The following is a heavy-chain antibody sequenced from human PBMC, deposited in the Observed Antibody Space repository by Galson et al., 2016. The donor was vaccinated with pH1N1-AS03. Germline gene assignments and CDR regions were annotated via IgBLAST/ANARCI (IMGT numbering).Heavy chain of an antibody. Sequence: ETLSLTCAVSGDSISTSNWWSWVRQPPGKGLEWIGEVSHAGRTNYSPSLKSRVAISLDKSKNQFSLQLPSVTAADTAVYYCARDVLPYSLGLDVWGQGTTVTVSS. J-gene: IGHJ6*02. CDR3: ARDVLPYSLGLDV. CDR2: VSHAGRT. CDR1: GDSISTSNW. D-gene: IGHD5-18*01. V-gene: IGHV4-4*02.